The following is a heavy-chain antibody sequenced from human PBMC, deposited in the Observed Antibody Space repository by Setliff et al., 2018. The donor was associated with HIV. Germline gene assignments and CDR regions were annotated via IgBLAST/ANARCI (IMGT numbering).Heavy chain of an antibody. V-gene: IGHV1-8*01. Sequence: ASVKVSCKASGYTFTNYDINWVRQATGQGLEWMGWMNPNSGNTGYAPEFQGRVTMTTDTSTRTAYMELSGLTSEDTAVYFCIVNIVGPVTGLDRWGPGTLVTVSS. J-gene: IGHJ5*02. CDR2: MNPNSGNT. D-gene: IGHD1-26*01. CDR3: IVNIVGPVTGLDR. CDR1: GYTFTNYD.